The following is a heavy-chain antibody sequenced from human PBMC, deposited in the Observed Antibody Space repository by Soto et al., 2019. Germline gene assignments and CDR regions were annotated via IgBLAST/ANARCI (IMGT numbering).Heavy chain of an antibody. CDR3: ATIIPSAYYFDY. V-gene: IGHV1-24*01. CDR1: GYTLTELS. Sequence: SVKVSCKVSGYTLTELSMHWVRQAPGKGLEWMGGFDPEDGETIYAQKFQGRVTMTEDTSTDTAYMELSSLRSEDTAVYYCATIIPSAYYFDYWGQGTLVTVSS. D-gene: IGHD3-10*01. J-gene: IGHJ4*02. CDR2: FDPEDGET.